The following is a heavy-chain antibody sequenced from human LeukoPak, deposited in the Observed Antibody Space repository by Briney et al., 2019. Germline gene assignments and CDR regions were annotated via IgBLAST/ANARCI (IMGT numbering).Heavy chain of an antibody. CDR3: ARQDILLEIVLNY. J-gene: IGHJ4*02. D-gene: IGHD2-15*01. CDR1: GGSFSGYY. CDR2: INHSGST. V-gene: IGHV4-34*01. Sequence: SETLSLTCAVYGGSFSGYYWSWIRQPPGKGLEWIGEINHSGSTYYNPSLKSRVTISVDTSKNQFSLKLSSVTAADTAVYYCARQDILLEIVLNYWGQGTLVTVSS.